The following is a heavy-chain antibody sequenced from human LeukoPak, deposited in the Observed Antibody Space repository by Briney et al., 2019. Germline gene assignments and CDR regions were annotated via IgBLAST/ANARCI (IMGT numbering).Heavy chain of an antibody. J-gene: IGHJ4*02. D-gene: IGHD3-3*01. CDR2: ISGSGGST. CDR3: AKGRETSGETYDFWSGYLSFPDY. CDR1: GFTFSSYA. V-gene: IGHV3-23*01. Sequence: GGSLRLSCAASGFTFSSYAMSWVRQAPGKGLEWVSAISGSGGSTYYADSVKGRFTISRDNSKNTLYLQMNSLRAEDTAVYYCAKGRETSGETYDFWSGYLSFPDYWGQGTLVTVSS.